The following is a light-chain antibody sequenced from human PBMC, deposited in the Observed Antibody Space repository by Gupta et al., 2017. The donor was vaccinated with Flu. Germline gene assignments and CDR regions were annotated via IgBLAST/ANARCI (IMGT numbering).Light chain of an antibody. Sequence: QSALTHPPSVSGSPGQSVTISCTGTGSDVGTYNRVSWYRQPPGTAPKLIIYEVSNRPSGVPDRFSGSKSGNTASLTISGLQGEDEADYYCSSYTTSYTFVFGTGTKVTVL. CDR3: SSYTTSYTFV. J-gene: IGLJ1*01. CDR2: EVS. V-gene: IGLV2-18*02. CDR1: GSDVGTYNR.